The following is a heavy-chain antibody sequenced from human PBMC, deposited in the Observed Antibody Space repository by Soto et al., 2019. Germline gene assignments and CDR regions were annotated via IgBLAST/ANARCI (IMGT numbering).Heavy chain of an antibody. CDR3: AREENH. J-gene: IGHJ5*02. Sequence: PGGSLRLSCAASGFTFSSYAMHWVRQAPGKGLEWVAVISYDGSNKYYADSVKGRFTISRDNSKNTLYLQMNSLRAEDTAVYYCAREENHWGQGXLVTVSS. CDR2: ISYDGSNK. V-gene: IGHV3-30-3*01. CDR1: GFTFSSYA.